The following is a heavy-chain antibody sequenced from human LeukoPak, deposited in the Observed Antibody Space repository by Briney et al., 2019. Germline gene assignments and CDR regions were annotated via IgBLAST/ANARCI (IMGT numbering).Heavy chain of an antibody. D-gene: IGHD6-13*01. J-gene: IGHJ4*02. CDR1: GFTFSSYW. V-gene: IGHV3-7*01. Sequence: GGSLRLSCAASGFTFSSYWMSWVRQAPGKGLEWVADIKHDGSEKYYVDSVKGRFTISRDNAKNSLCLQMNSLRAEDTAVYYCAGRAAAGSYFDYWGQGTLATVSS. CDR2: IKHDGSEK. CDR3: AGRAAAGSYFDY.